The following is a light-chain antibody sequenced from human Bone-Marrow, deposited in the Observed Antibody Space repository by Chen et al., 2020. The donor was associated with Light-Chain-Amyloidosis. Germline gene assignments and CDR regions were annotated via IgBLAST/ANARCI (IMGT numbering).Light chain of an antibody. J-gene: IGLJ3*02. V-gene: IGLV1-51*01. Sequence: QSVLTLPPSVSAAPGQKVTISCSGSSSNIGNNYVSWYQQLPGTAPKLLIYDNNKRPSGIPDRFSGSKSGTSATLGITGLQTGDEAEYYCGTWDSSLSVWVFGGGTKLTVL. CDR2: DNN. CDR3: GTWDSSLSVWV. CDR1: SSNIGNNY.